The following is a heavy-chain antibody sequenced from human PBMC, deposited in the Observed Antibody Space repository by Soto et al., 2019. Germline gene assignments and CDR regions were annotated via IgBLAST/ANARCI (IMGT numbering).Heavy chain of an antibody. J-gene: IGHJ5*01. CDR1: GYTFANYG. CDR2: ISGNNGAT. V-gene: IGHV1-18*04. D-gene: IGHD1-1*01. CDR3: VRDLKYLRVTGNWFDS. Sequence: QVQLMQSGNEVKKPVASVTVSCKASGYTFANYGISWVRQAPGQGLEWMGWISGNNGATNFAPKVQDRITMTLDTSTGVASLTLRSLRSDDTAIYYCVRDLKYLRVTGNWFDSGGQGTLVTVSS.